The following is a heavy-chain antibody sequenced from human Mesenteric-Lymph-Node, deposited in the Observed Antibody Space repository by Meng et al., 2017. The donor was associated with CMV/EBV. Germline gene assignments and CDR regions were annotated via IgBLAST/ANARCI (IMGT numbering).Heavy chain of an antibody. CDR1: GYTFTSYY. J-gene: IGHJ4*02. V-gene: IGHV1-46*01. Sequence: ASVKVSCKASGYTFTSYYMHWVRQAPGQGLEWMGIINPSGRTTYAQKFQGRLTMTRDTSTSTVYMELGSLRSEDTAVYFCARDRDVDQGYYDSWGQGTLVTVSS. D-gene: IGHD2-2*01. CDR2: INPSGRT. CDR3: ARDRDVDQGYYDS.